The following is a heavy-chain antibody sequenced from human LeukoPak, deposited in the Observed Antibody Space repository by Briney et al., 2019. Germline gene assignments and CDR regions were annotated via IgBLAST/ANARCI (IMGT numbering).Heavy chain of an antibody. J-gene: IGHJ4*02. CDR3: AREIGPRQLHLWGSAFDY. V-gene: IGHV1/OR15-3*02. D-gene: IGHD5-18*01. CDR2: INAGNGNT. CDR1: GYTFTGYY. Sequence: ASVKVSCKASGYTFTGYYMHWVRQAPGQGLEWMGWINAGNGNTKYSQEFQGRLTMTRDTSTTTVYMELSSLRSEDTAMYYCAREIGPRQLHLWGSAFDYWGQGTLVTVSS.